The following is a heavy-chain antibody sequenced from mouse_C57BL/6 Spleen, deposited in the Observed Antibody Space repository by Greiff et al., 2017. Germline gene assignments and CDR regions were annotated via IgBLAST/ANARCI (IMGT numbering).Heavy chain of an antibody. J-gene: IGHJ4*01. CDR1: GFNIKDDY. D-gene: IGHD1-1*01. V-gene: IGHV14-4*01. CDR2: IDPENGDT. Sequence: VHVKQSGAELVRPGASVKLSCTASGFNIKDDYMHWVKQRPEQGLAWIGWIDPENGDTEYASTFQGKATITADTSSNTAYLQLSSLTSEDTAVYYCARGNDGTHYYARDYWGQGTAVTVSS. CDR3: ARGNDGTHYYARDY.